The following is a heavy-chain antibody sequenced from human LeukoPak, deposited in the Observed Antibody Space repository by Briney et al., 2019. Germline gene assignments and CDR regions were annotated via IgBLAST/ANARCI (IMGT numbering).Heavy chain of an antibody. D-gene: IGHD4-17*01. J-gene: IGHJ5*02. CDR1: GVIFSSYA. V-gene: IGHV3-9*01. CDR3: TKAPGVTTGWFDP. Sequence: GGSLRLSCAASGVIFSSYAMSWVRQAPGKGLEWVSGISWNTANTGYADSVKGRFTISRDNARNSLYLQMNSLRVEDTAFYYCTKAPGVTTGWFDPWGQGTLVTVSS. CDR2: ISWNTANT.